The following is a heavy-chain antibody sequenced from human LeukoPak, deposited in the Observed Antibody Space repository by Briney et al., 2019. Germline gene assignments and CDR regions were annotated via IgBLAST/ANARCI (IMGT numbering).Heavy chain of an antibody. CDR2: IYHSGST. D-gene: IGHD3-3*01. J-gene: IGHJ2*01. CDR1: GYSISSGYY. CDR3: ARHQGVVDL. V-gene: IGHV4-38-2*02. Sequence: SETLSLTCTVSGYSISSGYYWGWIRQPSGKGLEWIGSIYHSGSTYYNPSLKSRVTISVDTSKNQFSLKLSSVTAADTAVYYCARHQGVVDLWGRGSLVTVSS.